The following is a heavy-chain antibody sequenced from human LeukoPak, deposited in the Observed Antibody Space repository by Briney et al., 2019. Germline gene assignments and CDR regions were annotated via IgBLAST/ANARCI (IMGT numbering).Heavy chain of an antibody. Sequence: PSETLSPTCTVSGYSISRGYYWGWIRQPPGTGLEWIGNIHHSGSTYYNPSLKSRVTISVDMSKNQFSLQLSSVTAADTAVYYCARASGYSYGWNWFDPWGQGTLVTVSS. CDR1: GYSISRGYY. J-gene: IGHJ5*02. V-gene: IGHV4-38-2*02. CDR3: ARASGYSYGWNWFDP. D-gene: IGHD5-18*01. CDR2: IHHSGST.